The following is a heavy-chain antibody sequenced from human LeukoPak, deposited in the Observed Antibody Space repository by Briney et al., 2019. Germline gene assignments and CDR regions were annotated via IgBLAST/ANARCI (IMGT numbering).Heavy chain of an antibody. D-gene: IGHD3-10*02. CDR2: ISGGGT. V-gene: IGHV3-23*01. J-gene: IGHJ6*04. CDR3: AELGITMIGGV. CDR1: GFIFSSYG. Sequence: PGGTLRLSCAASGFIFSSYGMNWVRQAPGKGLEWVSAISGGGTYAGSVKGRFTIPRDNAKNSLYLQMNSLRAEDTAVYYCAELGITMIGGVWGKGTTVTISS.